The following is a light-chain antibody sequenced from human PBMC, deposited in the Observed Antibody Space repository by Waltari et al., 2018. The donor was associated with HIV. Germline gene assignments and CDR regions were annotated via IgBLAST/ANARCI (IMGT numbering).Light chain of an antibody. CDR1: SPHIGNTF. V-gene: IGLV1-51*01. J-gene: IGLJ3*02. CDR3: GTWDGSLNVWV. CDR2: DNT. Sequence: QTVLTQPPSVSAASGPKDPISCPGSSPHIGNTFLSWYQQLPGIAPKLLIYDNTKRPSGNPDRFSGSKSGTSATLAITGLQTGDEADYYCGTWDGSLNVWVFGGGTKVTV.